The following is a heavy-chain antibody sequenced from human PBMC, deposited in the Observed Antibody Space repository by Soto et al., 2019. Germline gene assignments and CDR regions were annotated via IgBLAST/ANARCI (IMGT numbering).Heavy chain of an antibody. Sequence: GGSLRLSCAASGFTFSGSAMHWVRQASGKGLEWVGRIRSKANSYATAYAASVKGRFTISRDDSKNTAYLQMNSLKTEDTAVYYCKVHNPSSGYYGYWGQGTLVTVSS. V-gene: IGHV3-73*01. D-gene: IGHD3-22*01. CDR2: IRSKANSYAT. J-gene: IGHJ4*02. CDR3: KVHNPSSGYYGY. CDR1: GFTFSGSA.